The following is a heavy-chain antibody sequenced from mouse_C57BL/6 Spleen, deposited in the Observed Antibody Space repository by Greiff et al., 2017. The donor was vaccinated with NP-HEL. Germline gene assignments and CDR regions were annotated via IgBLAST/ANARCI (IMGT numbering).Heavy chain of an antibody. CDR3: ARSGYSGSSYGAMDY. CDR2: IYPGDGDT. J-gene: IGHJ4*01. Sequence: VQLQQSGAELVKPGASVKISCKASGYAFSSYWMNWVKQRPGKGLEWIGQIYPGDGDTNYNGKFKGKATLTADKSSSTAYMQLSSLTSEDSAVYFCARSGYSGSSYGAMDYWGQGTLVTVSS. CDR1: GYAFSSYW. D-gene: IGHD1-1*01. V-gene: IGHV1-80*01.